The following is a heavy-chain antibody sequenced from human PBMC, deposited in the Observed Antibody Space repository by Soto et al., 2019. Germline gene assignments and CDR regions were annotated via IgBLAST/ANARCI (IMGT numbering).Heavy chain of an antibody. Sequence: PGRSLRLSCAASEVSFGRYAMTSVRVTPGMGLERVSTIKASGDNTYYPDSAKGRFTISRDNSKNTLWLQMHSLRVGGTAIYYYVNIPRRGGYGDDYFDLWGRGTMFIVSS. CDR1: EVSFGRYA. V-gene: IGHV3-23*01. J-gene: IGHJ2*01. CDR3: VNIPRRGGYGDDYFDL. D-gene: IGHD3-22*01. CDR2: IKASGDNT.